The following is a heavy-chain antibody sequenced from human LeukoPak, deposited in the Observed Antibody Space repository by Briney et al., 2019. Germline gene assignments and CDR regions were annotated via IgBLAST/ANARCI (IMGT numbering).Heavy chain of an antibody. D-gene: IGHD5-18*01. CDR1: GFTFDDYA. V-gene: IGHV3-9*01. Sequence: GGSLRLSCAASGFTFDDYAMHWVRQAPGKGLEWVSGISWNSGSIGYADSVKGRFTISRDNAKNSLYLQMNSLRAEDTALYYCAKDIGEALQPGGGVDYWGQGTLVTVSS. J-gene: IGHJ4*02. CDR2: ISWNSGSI. CDR3: AKDIGEALQPGGGVDY.